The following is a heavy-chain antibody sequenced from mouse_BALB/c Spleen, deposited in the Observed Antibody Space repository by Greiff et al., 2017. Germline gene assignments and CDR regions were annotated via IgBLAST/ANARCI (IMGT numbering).Heavy chain of an antibody. D-gene: IGHD2-3*01. CDR2: IDPANGNT. V-gene: IGHV14-3*02. Sequence: EVKLMESGAELVKPGASVKLSCTASGFNIKDTYMHWVKQRPEQGLEWIGRIDPANGNTKYDPKFQGKATITADTSSNTAYLQLSSLTSEDTAVYYCARDDGLLGGAMDYWGQGTSVTVSS. CDR3: ARDDGLLGGAMDY. J-gene: IGHJ4*01. CDR1: GFNIKDTY.